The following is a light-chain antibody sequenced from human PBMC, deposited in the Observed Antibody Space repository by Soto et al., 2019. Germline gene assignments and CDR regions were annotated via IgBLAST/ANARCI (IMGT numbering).Light chain of an antibody. J-gene: IGKJ3*01. Sequence: DIQMTQSPSSLSASVADRVTITCRASQSITNYLNWYQQKPGRAPKLLIYSASTLQSGVPSGFSGSGSGTDFTLTISSLQPEDSATYYCQQSSSTPFTFGPGTKVHVK. CDR2: SAS. CDR1: QSITNY. CDR3: QQSSSTPFT. V-gene: IGKV1-39*01.